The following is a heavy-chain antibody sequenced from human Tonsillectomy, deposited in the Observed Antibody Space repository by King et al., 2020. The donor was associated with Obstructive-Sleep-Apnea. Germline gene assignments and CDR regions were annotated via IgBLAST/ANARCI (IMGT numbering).Heavy chain of an antibody. J-gene: IGHJ4*02. CDR2: IYWDDDK. CDR1: GFSLSTTGVG. V-gene: IGHV2-5*02. D-gene: IGHD3-22*01. Sequence: ITLKESGPTLVKPTQTLTLTCTFSGFSLSTTGVGVGWIRQPPGKALEWLALIYWDDDKRYSPSLKSRLTITKYTSKNQVVLTMTNMDPVDTATYYCAHAYYYDSSGYQGLDYWGQGTLVTVSS. CDR3: AHAYYYDSSGYQGLDY.